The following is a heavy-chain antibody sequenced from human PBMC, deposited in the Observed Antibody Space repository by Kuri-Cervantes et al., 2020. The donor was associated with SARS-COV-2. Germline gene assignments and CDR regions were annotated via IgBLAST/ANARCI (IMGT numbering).Heavy chain of an antibody. Sequence: ASVKVSCKASEYTFTGYYMHWVRQAPGQGLEWMGWINPNSGGTNYAQKFQGRVTMTRDTSISTAYMELSRLRSDDTAVYYCAREGYCSSTSCQIFDYWGQGTLVTVSS. CDR2: INPNSGGT. CDR3: AREGYCSSTSCQIFDY. CDR1: EYTFTGYY. V-gene: IGHV1-2*02. D-gene: IGHD2-2*01. J-gene: IGHJ4*02.